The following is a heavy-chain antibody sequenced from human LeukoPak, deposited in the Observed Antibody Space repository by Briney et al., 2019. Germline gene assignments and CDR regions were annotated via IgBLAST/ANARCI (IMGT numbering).Heavy chain of an antibody. V-gene: IGHV3-7*03. Sequence: GGSLRLSCAASGFTFSSYWMSWVRQAPGKGLEWVANIKQYGSEKYYADSVKGRFTISRDNAKNSLYLQMNSLRAEDTALYYCAKDIFMVRGVIITITVAFDIWGQGTMVTVSS. CDR3: AKDIFMVRGVIITITVAFDI. CDR1: GFTFSSYW. J-gene: IGHJ3*02. D-gene: IGHD3-10*01. CDR2: IKQYGSEK.